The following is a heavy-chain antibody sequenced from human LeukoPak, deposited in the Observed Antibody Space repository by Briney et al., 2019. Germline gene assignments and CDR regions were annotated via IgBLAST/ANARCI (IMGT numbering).Heavy chain of an antibody. J-gene: IGHJ4*02. Sequence: SETLSLTCAVYGESFSGYYWSWIRQPPGKGLEWIGEINHSGGTNYSPSLKSRVTISIDTSKNQFTLDLKSVTAADTAVYYCARLRRGGYFDYWGRGTLVTVSS. V-gene: IGHV4-34*01. CDR3: ARLRRGGYFDY. D-gene: IGHD3-16*01. CDR2: INHSGGT. CDR1: GESFSGYY.